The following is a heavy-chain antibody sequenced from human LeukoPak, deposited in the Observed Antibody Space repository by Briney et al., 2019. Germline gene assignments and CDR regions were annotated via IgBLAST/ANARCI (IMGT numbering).Heavy chain of an antibody. D-gene: IGHD3-10*01. Sequence: ASVKVSCKASGYTFTSYYMHWVRQAPGQGLEWMGIINPSGGSTSYAQKFQGRVTMTEDTSTDTAYMELSSLRSEDTAVYYCATGVPRYYGSGSYYPYYFDYWGQGTLVTVSS. CDR3: ATGVPRYYGSGSYYPYYFDY. J-gene: IGHJ4*02. CDR2: INPSGGST. V-gene: IGHV1-46*01. CDR1: GYTFTSYY.